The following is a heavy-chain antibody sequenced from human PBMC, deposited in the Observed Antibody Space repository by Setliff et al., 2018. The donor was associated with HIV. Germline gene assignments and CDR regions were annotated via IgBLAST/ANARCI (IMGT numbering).Heavy chain of an antibody. CDR2: IYTSGST. CDR1: GGSISSHY. V-gene: IGHV4-4*08. CDR3: ARCYYNFWSGYPLDYMDV. J-gene: IGHJ6*03. Sequence: SETLSLTCTVSGGSISSHYWSWIRQPPGKGLEWIGHIYTSGSTNYNPSLKSRVTMSVGTSKNQFSLKLSSVTAADTAVYYCARCYYNFWSGYPLDYMDVWGEGTTVTVSS. D-gene: IGHD3-3*01.